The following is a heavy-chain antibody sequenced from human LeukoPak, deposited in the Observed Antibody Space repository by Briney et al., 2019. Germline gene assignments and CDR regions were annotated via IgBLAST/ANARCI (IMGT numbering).Heavy chain of an antibody. J-gene: IGHJ3*02. Sequence: SVKVSCKASGGTFSSYAISWVRQAPGQGLEWMGGIIPIFGTANYAQKFQGRVTITTDESTSTAYMELSSLRSEDTAVYYCASESSSWYNAFDIWGQGTMVTVSS. CDR2: IIPIFGTA. CDR1: GGTFSSYA. D-gene: IGHD6-13*01. V-gene: IGHV1-69*05. CDR3: ASESSSWYNAFDI.